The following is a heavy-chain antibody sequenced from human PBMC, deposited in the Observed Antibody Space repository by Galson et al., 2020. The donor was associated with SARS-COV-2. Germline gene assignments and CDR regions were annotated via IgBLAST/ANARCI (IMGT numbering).Heavy chain of an antibody. D-gene: IGHD3-22*01. V-gene: IGHV3-48*03. Sequence: GGSLRLSCAASGFTFSSYEMNWVRQAPGKGLEWVSYISSSGSTIYYADSVKGRFTISRDNAKNSLYLQMNSLRAEDTAVYYCARDGHSSGYHDAFDIWGQGTMVTVSS. J-gene: IGHJ3*02. CDR2: ISSSGSTI. CDR1: GFTFSSYE. CDR3: ARDGHSSGYHDAFDI.